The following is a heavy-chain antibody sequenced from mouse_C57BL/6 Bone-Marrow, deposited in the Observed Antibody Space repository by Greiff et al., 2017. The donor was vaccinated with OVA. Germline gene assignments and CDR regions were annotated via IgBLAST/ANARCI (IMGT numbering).Heavy chain of an antibody. D-gene: IGHD3-3*01. CDR3: ASGLGYYAMDY. CDR2: IYPSDSET. J-gene: IGHJ4*01. CDR1: GYTFTSYW. Sequence: QVQLQQPGAELVRPGSSVKLSCKASGYTFTSYWLDWVKQRPGQGLEWIGNIYPSDSETHYNQKFKDKATLTVDISSSTAYMQLSSLTSEDSAVYYCASGLGYYAMDYWGQGTSVTVSS. V-gene: IGHV1-61*01.